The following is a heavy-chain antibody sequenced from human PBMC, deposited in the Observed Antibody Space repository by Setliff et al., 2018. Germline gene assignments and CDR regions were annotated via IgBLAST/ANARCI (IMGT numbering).Heavy chain of an antibody. CDR1: GYTLTELS. Sequence: ASVKVSCKVSGYTLTELSRHWLRQAPGKGLEWMGGFDPEDGETIYAQKFQGRVTMTEDTSTDTAYMELSSLRSEDTAVYYCATTHYDSSGYYYLERSAFDIWGQGTMVTVSS. J-gene: IGHJ3*02. V-gene: IGHV1-24*01. CDR3: ATTHYDSSGYYYLERSAFDI. D-gene: IGHD3-22*01. CDR2: FDPEDGET.